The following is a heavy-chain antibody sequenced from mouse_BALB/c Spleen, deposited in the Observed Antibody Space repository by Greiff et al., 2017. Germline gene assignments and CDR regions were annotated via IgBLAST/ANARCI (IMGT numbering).Heavy chain of an antibody. J-gene: IGHJ2*01. D-gene: IGHD2-3*01. CDR2: ISYSGST. CDR1: GYSITSDYA. CDR3: ARFDGYYRFDY. V-gene: IGHV3-2*02. Sequence: EVQLQQSGPGLVKPSQSLSLTCTVTGYSITSDYAWNWIRQFPGNKLEWMGYISYSGSTSYNPSLKSRISITRDTSKNQFFLQLNSVTTEDTATYYCARFDGYYRFDYWGQGTTLTVSS.